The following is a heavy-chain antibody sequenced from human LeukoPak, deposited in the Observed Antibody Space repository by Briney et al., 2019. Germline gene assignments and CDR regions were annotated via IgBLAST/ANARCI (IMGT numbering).Heavy chain of an antibody. V-gene: IGHV3-15*01. J-gene: IGHJ4*02. CDR2: IKSKADGETT. Sequence: GGSLRLSCAASRFTFSNAWMNWVRQAPGKGLEWVGRIKSKADGETTDYAAPVKGRFTISRDDSNNMVYLQMNSLKIEDTAIYYCAIDEPNYAPYDFDYWGQGTLVTVSS. CDR1: RFTFSNAW. CDR3: AIDEPNYAPYDFDY. D-gene: IGHD4/OR15-4a*01.